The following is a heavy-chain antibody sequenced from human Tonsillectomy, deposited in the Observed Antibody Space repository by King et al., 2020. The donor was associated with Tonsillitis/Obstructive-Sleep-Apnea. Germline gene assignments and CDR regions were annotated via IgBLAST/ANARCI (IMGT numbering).Heavy chain of an antibody. Sequence: VQLVESGGGLVQPGGSLRLSCAASGFTFSSYWMSWVRQAPGKGLEWVANIKQDGSEKYYVDSVKGRFTISRDNAKNSLYLQMNSLRAEDTAVYYCARAHSYYDFWGGYYVFDYWGQGTLVTVSS. D-gene: IGHD3-3*01. CDR3: ARAHSYYDFWGGYYVFDY. CDR2: IKQDGSEK. J-gene: IGHJ4*02. V-gene: IGHV3-7*01. CDR1: GFTFSSYW.